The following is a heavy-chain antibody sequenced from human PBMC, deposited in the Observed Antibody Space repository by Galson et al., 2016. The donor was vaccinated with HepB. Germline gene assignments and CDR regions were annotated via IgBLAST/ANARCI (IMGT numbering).Heavy chain of an antibody. Sequence: LRLSCAASGFTVSNNYMSWVRQAPGKGLAWVSLIYSGGSTYYADSVKGRFTISRDNSKNTLYLQMNSLRAEDAAVYYCARGTITMIVVWGQGTLVTVSS. CDR3: ARGTITMIVV. V-gene: IGHV3-53*05. J-gene: IGHJ4*02. CDR2: IYSGGST. CDR1: GFTVSNNY. D-gene: IGHD3-22*01.